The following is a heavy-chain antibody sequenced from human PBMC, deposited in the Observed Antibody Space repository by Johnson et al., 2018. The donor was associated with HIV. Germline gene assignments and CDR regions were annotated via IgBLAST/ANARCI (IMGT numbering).Heavy chain of an antibody. J-gene: IGHJ3*02. D-gene: IGHD6-6*01. V-gene: IGHV3-30*03. CDR1: GFTLSYYG. Sequence: QVQLVESGGGVVQPGRSLRLSCAASGFTLSYYGVHWVRQAPGKGLEWVAVISNDGSHKQYVESVKGRFTISRDNSKKMVNLQMNSLRAEETAVYYCATSQSGAFDIWGQGTKVTVSS. CDR3: ATSQSGAFDI. CDR2: ISNDGSHK.